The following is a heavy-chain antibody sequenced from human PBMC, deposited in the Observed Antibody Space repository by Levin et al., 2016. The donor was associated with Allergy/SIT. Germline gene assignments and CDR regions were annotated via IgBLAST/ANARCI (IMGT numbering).Heavy chain of an antibody. J-gene: IGHJ4*02. D-gene: IGHD6-19*01. Sequence: VRQAPGKGLEWVAVIWYDGSNKYYADSVKGRFTISRDNSKNTLYLQMNSLRAEDTAVYYCARDSYSSGWLSRKGFDYWGQGTLVTVSS. V-gene: IGHV3-33*01. CDR3: ARDSYSSGWLSRKGFDY. CDR2: IWYDGSNK.